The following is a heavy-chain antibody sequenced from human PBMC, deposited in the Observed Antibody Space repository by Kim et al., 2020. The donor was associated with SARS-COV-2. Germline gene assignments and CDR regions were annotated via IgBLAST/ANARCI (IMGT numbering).Heavy chain of an antibody. J-gene: IGHJ4*02. CDR2: ISSSCSYV. D-gene: IGHD3-10*01. V-gene: IGHV3-11*05. CDR1: GFTFSDYY. Sequence: GGSLRLSCAASGFTFSDYYMTWVRQAPGKGLEWDSYISSSCSYVNYADSVKGRFTISRDNAKNSLYLQMSSLRAEDTALYYCARVPFGDLSAYYFDLRGQGTRVTVSS. CDR3: ARVPFGDLSAYYFDL.